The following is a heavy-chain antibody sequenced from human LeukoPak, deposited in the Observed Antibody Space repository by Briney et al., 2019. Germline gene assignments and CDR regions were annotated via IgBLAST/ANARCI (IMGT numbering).Heavy chain of an antibody. CDR3: TRAPPGTGWLIDY. D-gene: IGHD6-19*01. CDR2: INTAGDT. V-gene: IGHV3-13*04. J-gene: IGHJ4*02. Sequence: GGSLRLSCAASGFTFSSYDMLWVRQATGEGLEWVSAINTAGDTYYPGSVQGRFTVSRENAKSSFYLQMNNLRAGDTAVYFCTRAPPGTGWLIDYWGQGTLVTVSS. CDR1: GFTFSSYD.